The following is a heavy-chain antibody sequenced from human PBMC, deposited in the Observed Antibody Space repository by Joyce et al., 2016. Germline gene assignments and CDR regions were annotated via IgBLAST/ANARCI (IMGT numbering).Heavy chain of an antibody. V-gene: IGHV4-59*01. CDR3: ARGNDYDYWSGYEAHYFDY. D-gene: IGHD3-3*01. CDR2: INPRGRT. J-gene: IGHJ4*02. Sequence: QVQLQESGPGLVKPSETLSLSCTVSGGSISSYYWSWIRQPPGKGLEWIGYINPRGRTNYNPSLKSRVTISVDTSKNEFSLKMTSVTAADTAVYYCARGNDYDYWSGYEAHYFDYWGQGTLVTVSS. CDR1: GGSISSYY.